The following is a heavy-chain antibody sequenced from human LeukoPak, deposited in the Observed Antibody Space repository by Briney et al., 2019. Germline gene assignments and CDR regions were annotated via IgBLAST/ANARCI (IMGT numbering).Heavy chain of an antibody. Sequence: GGSLRLSCAASGFTFSNVWMSWVRQVPGKGLEWVGPIRRKTDGETTDHAAPVKGRFTISRDDSKNTLYLQMNSLKTEDTAVYYCVTDLVIKGYFDYWGQGALITVSS. CDR3: VTDLVIKGYFDY. J-gene: IGHJ4*02. D-gene: IGHD2-21*01. CDR1: GFTFSNVW. CDR2: IRRKTDGETT. V-gene: IGHV3-15*01.